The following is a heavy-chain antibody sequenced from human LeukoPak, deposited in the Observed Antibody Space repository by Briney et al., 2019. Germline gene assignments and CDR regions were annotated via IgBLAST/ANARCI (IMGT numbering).Heavy chain of an antibody. CDR2: ISGGGST. CDR3: ATYGDYGRNYDQYGLFA. J-gene: IGHJ6*02. CDR1: GFTFGSYS. V-gene: IGHV3-23*01. Sequence: PGGSLRLSCAASGFTFGSYSMSWVRHAAREWLEWVSSISGGGSTIYRASVRGRFTITRDNSKNTVYLQMNRLRVEDTAVYYCATYGDYGRNYDQYGLFAWGQGTTVTASS. D-gene: IGHD4-17*01.